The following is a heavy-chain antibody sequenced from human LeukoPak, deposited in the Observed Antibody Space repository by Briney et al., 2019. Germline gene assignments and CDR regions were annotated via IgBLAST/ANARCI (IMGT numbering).Heavy chain of an antibody. V-gene: IGHV3-21*01. D-gene: IGHD2-2*01. J-gene: IGHJ3*02. CDR2: ISSSLSYI. Sequence: SLTLSCAASGFTFSSYRMNWVRQAPGKGLEWVSSISSSLSYIFYADSVKGRFTISRDNAKKSLYLQMNSLSAEDTAVYYCARDRGYCSSTSCYSDSSAFDIWGQGTMVTVSS. CDR1: GFTFSSYR. CDR3: ARDRGYCSSTSCYSDSSAFDI.